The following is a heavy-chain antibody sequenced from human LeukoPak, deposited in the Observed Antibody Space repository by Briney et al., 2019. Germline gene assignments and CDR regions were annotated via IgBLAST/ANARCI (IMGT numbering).Heavy chain of an antibody. CDR3: AKRGLRVTDY. V-gene: IGHV3-74*03. D-gene: IGHD5/OR15-5a*01. Sequence: GGSLRLSWAASEFIFSNYWMHWGRQAPGRGLVWVSRVNNDGSSTTYADSVKGRFTISRDNAKNTLYLQMNSLRAEDTAVYYCAKRGLRVTDYWGQGTLVTVSS. J-gene: IGHJ4*02. CDR2: VNNDGSST. CDR1: EFIFSNYW.